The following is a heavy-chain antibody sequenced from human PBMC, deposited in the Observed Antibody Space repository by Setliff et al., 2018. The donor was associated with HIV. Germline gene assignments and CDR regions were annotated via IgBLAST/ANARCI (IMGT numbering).Heavy chain of an antibody. Sequence: LRLSCVVSGFTLSSYWMSWVRQAPGKGLEWVANIKQNGSEKYYVDSVKGRFTISRDNAKNSLYLQMNSLRAEDTAVYYCARNTDVDSVYRPFHIWGQGTMVTVSS. CDR3: ARNTDVDSVYRPFHI. CDR1: GFTLSSYW. V-gene: IGHV3-7*03. J-gene: IGHJ3*02. D-gene: IGHD1-26*01. CDR2: IKQNGSEK.